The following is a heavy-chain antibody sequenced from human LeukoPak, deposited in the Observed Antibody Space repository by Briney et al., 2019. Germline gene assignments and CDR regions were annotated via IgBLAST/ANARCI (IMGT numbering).Heavy chain of an antibody. V-gene: IGHV1-2*02. J-gene: IGHJ4*02. CDR1: GYTFTSYG. D-gene: IGHD3-10*01. Sequence: ASVKVSCKASGYTFTSYGISWVRQAPGQGLEWMGWINPNSGGTNYAQKFQGRVTMTRDTSISTAYMELSRLRSDDTAVYYCARDITMVRGVITPYYYFDYWGQGTLVTVSS. CDR2: INPNSGGT. CDR3: ARDITMVRGVITPYYYFDY.